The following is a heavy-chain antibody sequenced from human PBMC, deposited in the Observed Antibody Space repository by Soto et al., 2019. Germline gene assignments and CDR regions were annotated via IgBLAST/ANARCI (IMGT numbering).Heavy chain of an antibody. D-gene: IGHD6-19*01. CDR3: ARRGAVAGLHY. CDR2: INSDGSST. J-gene: IGHJ4*02. CDR1: GFTFSSYW. V-gene: IGHV3-74*01. Sequence: EVQLVESWGGLVQPGGSLRVSCAASGFTFSSYWMHWVRQAPGKGLVWVSRINSDGSSTSYADSVKGRFTISRDNAKNTLYLQMNSLRAEDTAIYYCARRGAVAGLHYWGQGTLVTVSS.